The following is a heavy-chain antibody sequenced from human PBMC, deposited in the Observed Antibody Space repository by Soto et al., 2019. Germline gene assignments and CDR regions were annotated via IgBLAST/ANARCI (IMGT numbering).Heavy chain of an antibody. Sequence: PGESLKISCKGSGYSFRSNWITWVRQMPGEGLEWMGRIDLSDSYKSYSPSFQGHVSFSADTSINTAYLQWSSLRASDTAMYYCSRHVGAHYDSSGYHYALYYWGQGTPVTVSS. CDR2: IDLSDSYK. CDR1: GYSFRSNW. CDR3: SRHVGAHYDSSGYHYALYY. J-gene: IGHJ4*02. V-gene: IGHV5-10-1*01. D-gene: IGHD3-22*01.